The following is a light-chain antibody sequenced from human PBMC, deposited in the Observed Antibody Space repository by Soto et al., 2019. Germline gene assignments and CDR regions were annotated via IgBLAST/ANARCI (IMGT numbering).Light chain of an antibody. CDR3: HQYNNWWT. J-gene: IGKJ1*01. CDR2: GAS. Sequence: EIVMTQSPATLSVSPGERATLSCRASQTVSNNLAWYQQKPGQAPRLLIYGASTRATGIPARFSGSGSGTEFTFTISSLQSEDFAVYYCHQYNNWWTFGQGTKVDIK. CDR1: QTVSNN. V-gene: IGKV3-15*01.